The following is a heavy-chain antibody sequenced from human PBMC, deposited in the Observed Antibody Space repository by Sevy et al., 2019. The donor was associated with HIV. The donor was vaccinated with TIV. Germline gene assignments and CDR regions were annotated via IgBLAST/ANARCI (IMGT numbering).Heavy chain of an antibody. CDR3: ARGYSSSWFGASFDH. V-gene: IGHV3-30-3*01. CDR2: VSYDGSNN. Sequence: GGSLRLSCAASGFTFSSYAMYWVRQAPGKGLEWVAVVSYDGSNNYYADSVKGRFTVSRDNSKNTLYLQMNSLRAEDTAVYYCARGYSSSWFGASFDHWGQGTLVTVSS. D-gene: IGHD6-13*01. CDR1: GFTFSSYA. J-gene: IGHJ4*02.